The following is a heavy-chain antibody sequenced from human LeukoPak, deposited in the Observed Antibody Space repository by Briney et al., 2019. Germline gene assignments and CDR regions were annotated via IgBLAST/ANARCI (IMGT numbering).Heavy chain of an antibody. J-gene: IGHJ6*02. CDR3: ARERDSGYDDYYYYYGMDV. CDR2: ISAYNGNT. V-gene: IGHV1-18*01. CDR1: GYTFTSYG. D-gene: IGHD5-12*01. Sequence: ASVKVSCKASGYTFTSYGISWVRQAPGQGLEWMGWISAYNGNTNYAQKLQGRVTMTTDTSTSTAYMELRSLRSDDTAVYYCARERDSGYDDYYYYYGMDVWGQGTTVTVSS.